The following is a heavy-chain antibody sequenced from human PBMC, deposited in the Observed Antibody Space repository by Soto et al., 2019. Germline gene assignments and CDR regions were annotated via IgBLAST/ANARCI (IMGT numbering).Heavy chain of an antibody. Sequence: SETLSLTCAVYGGSFSGYYWSWIRQPPGKGLEWIGEINHSGSTNYNPSLKSRVTISVDTSKNQFSLKLSSVTAADTAVYYCAKDRHPDGIWTFDYWGQGTLVTVSS. CDR1: GGSFSGYY. CDR2: INHSGST. J-gene: IGHJ4*02. CDR3: AKDRHPDGIWTFDY. V-gene: IGHV4-34*01. D-gene: IGHD3-9*01.